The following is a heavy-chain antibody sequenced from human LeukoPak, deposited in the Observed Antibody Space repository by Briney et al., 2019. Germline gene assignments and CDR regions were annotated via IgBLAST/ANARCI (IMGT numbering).Heavy chain of an antibody. J-gene: IGHJ4*02. CDR3: GRLNTDWGFLFDS. CDR2: IYYSGST. CDR1: GGSISSSSYY. Sequence: KPSETLSLTCTVSGGSISSSSYYWGWIRQPPGKGLEWIGSIYYSGSTYYNPSLKSRVTISVDTSKNQFSLKLSSVTAADTAVYYCGRLNTDWGFLFDSWGQGTLVTVSS. D-gene: IGHD7-27*01. V-gene: IGHV4-39*01.